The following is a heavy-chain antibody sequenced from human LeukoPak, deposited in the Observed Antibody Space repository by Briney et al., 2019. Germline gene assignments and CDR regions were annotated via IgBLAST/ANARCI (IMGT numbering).Heavy chain of an antibody. CDR1: GFTVSSNY. D-gene: IGHD3-10*01. J-gene: IGHJ4*02. V-gene: IGHV3-66*01. CDR3: ARDAVGSFFGE. Sequence: PGGSLRLSCAASGFTVSSNYMSWVRQAPGKGLEWVSVIYSGSSTYYADSVKGRFTISRDNSKNTLYLQMNSLRAEDTAVYYCARDAVGSFFGEWGQGTLVTVSS. CDR2: IYSGSST.